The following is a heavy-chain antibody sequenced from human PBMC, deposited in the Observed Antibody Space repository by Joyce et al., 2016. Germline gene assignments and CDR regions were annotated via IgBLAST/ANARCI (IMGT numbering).Heavy chain of an antibody. V-gene: IGHV3-9*01. CDR2: ISWNSGTI. D-gene: IGHD3-10*01. CDR3: ARLSTMGYGMDV. Sequence: EVQLVESGGGLVQPGRSLRLSCAASGFTLEAHGMHWVRHVPGKGLEWVSGISWNSGTIGYADSVKGRFTISRDNAKNSLYLQMNSLRAEDTALYYCARLSTMGYGMDVWGQGTTVIVS. CDR1: GFTLEAHG. J-gene: IGHJ6*02.